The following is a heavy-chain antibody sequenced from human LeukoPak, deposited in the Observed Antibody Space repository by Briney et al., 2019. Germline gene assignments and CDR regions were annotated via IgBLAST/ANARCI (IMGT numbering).Heavy chain of an antibody. CDR2: ISYDGSNK. V-gene: IGHV3-30*04. CDR3: ARERPVAGPFDY. J-gene: IGHJ4*02. D-gene: IGHD6-19*01. Sequence: GGSLRLSCAASGFTFSSYAMHWVRQAPGKGLEWVAVISYDGSNKYYADSVKGRFTISRDNSKNTLYLQMNSLRAEDTAVYYCARERPVAGPFDYWGQGTLVTVSS. CDR1: GFTFSSYA.